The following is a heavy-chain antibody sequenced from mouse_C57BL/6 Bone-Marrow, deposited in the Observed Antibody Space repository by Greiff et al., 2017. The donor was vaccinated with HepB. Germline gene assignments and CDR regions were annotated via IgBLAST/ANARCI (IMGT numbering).Heavy chain of an antibody. CDR2: IYPGGGYT. D-gene: IGHD1-1*01. CDR1: GYTFTNYW. V-gene: IGHV1-63*01. J-gene: IGHJ4*01. CDR3: ARKSHYYGRAMDY. Sequence: QVQLQQSGAELVRPGTSVKMSCKASGYTFTNYWIGWAKQRPGHGLEWIGDIYPGGGYTNYNEKFKGKATLTADKSSSTAYMQFSSLTSEDSAIYYCARKSHYYGRAMDYWGQGTSVTVSS.